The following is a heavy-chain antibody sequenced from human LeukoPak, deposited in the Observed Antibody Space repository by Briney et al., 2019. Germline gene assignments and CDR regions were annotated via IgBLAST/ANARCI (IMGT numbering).Heavy chain of an antibody. J-gene: IGHJ4*02. CDR2: ISSNGGST. Sequence: PGGSLRLSCAASEFTFSSYAMHRVRQAPGKGLEYVSAISSNGGSTYYANSVKGRFTISRDNSKNTLYLQMGSLRAEDMAVYYCARSAIPCGDCVDYWGQGTLVTVSS. D-gene: IGHD2-21*02. CDR1: EFTFSSYA. CDR3: ARSAIPCGDCVDY. V-gene: IGHV3-64*01.